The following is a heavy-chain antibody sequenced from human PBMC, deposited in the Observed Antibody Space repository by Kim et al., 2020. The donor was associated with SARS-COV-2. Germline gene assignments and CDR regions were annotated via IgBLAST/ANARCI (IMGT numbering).Heavy chain of an antibody. Sequence: GGSLRLSCAASGFTFSNAWMSWVRQAPGKGLEWVGRIKSKTDGETTDYAAPVKGRFTISRDDSKNTLYLQMNSLKTEDTAVYYYTTVVPAATYYMDVWGKGTTVTVSS. V-gene: IGHV3-15*01. CDR2: IKSKTDGETT. J-gene: IGHJ6*03. CDR1: GFTFSNAW. D-gene: IGHD2-2*01. CDR3: TTVVPAATYYMDV.